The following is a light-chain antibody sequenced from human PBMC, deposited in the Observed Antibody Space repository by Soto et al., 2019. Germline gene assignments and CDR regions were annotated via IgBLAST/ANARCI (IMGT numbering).Light chain of an antibody. V-gene: IGKV1-9*01. CDR1: QGISSY. CDR2: AAS. Sequence: DIQLPQSPSFLSASVGDRVTITCRASQGISSYLAWYQKKPGKAPNLLIYAASTLQSGVPSRFSGSGSGTDFTLTISSLQPEDFATYYCQQLNTYPITFGQGTRLENK. CDR3: QQLNTYPIT. J-gene: IGKJ5*01.